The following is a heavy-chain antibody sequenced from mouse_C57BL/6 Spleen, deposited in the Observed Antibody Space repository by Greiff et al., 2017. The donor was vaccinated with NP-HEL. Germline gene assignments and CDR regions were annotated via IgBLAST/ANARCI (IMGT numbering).Heavy chain of an antibody. V-gene: IGHV3-6*01. J-gene: IGHJ3*01. CDR2: ISYDGSN. Sequence: EVQLQESGPGLVKPSQSLSLTCSVTGYSITSGYYWNWIRQFPGNKLEWMGYISYDGSNNYNPYLKNRIAITRDTSKNQFFLKLNSVTTEDTANSYCARGDACLAYWGQGTLVTVSA. CDR1: GYSITSGYY. D-gene: IGHD3-3*01. CDR3: ARGDACLAY.